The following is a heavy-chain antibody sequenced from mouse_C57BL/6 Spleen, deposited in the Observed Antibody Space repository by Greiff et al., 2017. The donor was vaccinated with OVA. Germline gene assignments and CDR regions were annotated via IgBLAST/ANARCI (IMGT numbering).Heavy chain of an antibody. D-gene: IGHD2-4*01. Sequence: QVQLQQSGTELVKPGASVKLSCKASGYTFTSYWMHWVKQRPGQGLEWIGNINPSNGGTNYNEKFKSKATLTVDKSSSTAYMQLSSLTPEDSAVYYCAREEIYYDYDYWGQGTTLTVSS. CDR2: INPSNGGT. CDR3: AREEIYYDYDY. V-gene: IGHV1-53*01. J-gene: IGHJ2*01. CDR1: GYTFTSYW.